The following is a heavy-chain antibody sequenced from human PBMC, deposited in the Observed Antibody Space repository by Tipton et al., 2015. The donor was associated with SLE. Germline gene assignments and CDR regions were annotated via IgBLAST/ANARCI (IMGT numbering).Heavy chain of an antibody. J-gene: IGHJ5*02. V-gene: IGHV4-39*07. CDR3: ARAIRFFDP. D-gene: IGHD2-2*02. CDR1: GGSISSSYY. CDR2: ISYTGST. Sequence: TLSLTCTVSGGSISSSYYWGWIRQSPGKGLEWIGSISYTGSTYYNPSLKSRVTISIDTSKNQFSLKLTSVTAADTAVYYCARAIRFFDPWGQGTLVTVSS.